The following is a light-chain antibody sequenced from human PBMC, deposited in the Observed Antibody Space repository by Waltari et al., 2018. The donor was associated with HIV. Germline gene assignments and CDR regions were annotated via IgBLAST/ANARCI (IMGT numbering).Light chain of an antibody. V-gene: IGKV1-5*03. CDR1: QSISNW. CDR2: KAS. Sequence: DIQMTQSPSTLSASVGDSVIITCRASQSISNWLAWYQQKPGKAPKLLIYKASTLKSGVASRFSGSGSGTEFTLTISSLQPDDFATYYCQQYNSYSRAFGQGTKVEI. CDR3: QQYNSYSRA. J-gene: IGKJ1*01.